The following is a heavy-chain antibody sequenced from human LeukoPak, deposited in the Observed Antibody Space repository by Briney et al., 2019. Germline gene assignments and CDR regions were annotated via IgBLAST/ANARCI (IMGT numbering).Heavy chain of an antibody. D-gene: IGHD1-26*01. J-gene: IGHJ3*02. Sequence: PSETLSLTCTVSGGSISSSSYYWSWIRQPPGKGLEWIGYIDYSGSTNYNPSLKSRVTISVDTSKNQFSLKLSSMTAADTAVYYCARDSRRELLHAFDIWGQGTMVTVSS. CDR2: IDYSGST. CDR3: ARDSRRELLHAFDI. V-gene: IGHV4-61*01. CDR1: GGSISSSSYY.